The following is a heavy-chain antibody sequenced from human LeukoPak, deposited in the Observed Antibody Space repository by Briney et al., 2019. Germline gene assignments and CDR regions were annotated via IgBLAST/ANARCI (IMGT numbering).Heavy chain of an antibody. CDR2: IWYDGSNK. Sequence: GGSLRLSCAASGFTFSSYGMHWVRQAPGKGLEWVAVIWYDGSNKYYADSVKGRFTISRDNSKNTLYLQMNSLRAEDTAVYYCARDPSSGLPPLNYFDYWGQGTLVTVSS. D-gene: IGHD6-19*01. J-gene: IGHJ4*02. CDR1: GFTFSSYG. V-gene: IGHV3-33*01. CDR3: ARDPSSGLPPLNYFDY.